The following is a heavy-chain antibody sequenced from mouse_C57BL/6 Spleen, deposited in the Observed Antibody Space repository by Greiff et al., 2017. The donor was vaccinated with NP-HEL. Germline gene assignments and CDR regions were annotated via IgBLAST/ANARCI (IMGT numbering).Heavy chain of an antibody. CDR3: ERVDSSGTGFDY. CDR1: GYTFTSYW. D-gene: IGHD3-2*02. V-gene: IGHV1-61*01. CDR2: IYPSDSET. J-gene: IGHJ2*01. Sequence: QVQLKQPGAELVRPGSSVKLSCKASGYTFTSYWMDWVKQRPGQGLEWIGNIYPSDSETHYNQKFKDKATLTVDKSSSTAYMQLSSLTSEDSAVYYCERVDSSGTGFDYGGKGTTLTVAT.